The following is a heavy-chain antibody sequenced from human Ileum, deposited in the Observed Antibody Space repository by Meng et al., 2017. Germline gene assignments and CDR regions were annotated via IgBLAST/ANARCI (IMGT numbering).Heavy chain of an antibody. V-gene: IGHV3-74*01. J-gene: IGHJ4*02. Sequence: GGPLRLSCAASGFSFSTYWIHWVRQAPGKGLVWVSLINPDGSATNYADSVKGRFTVSRDNAKSTVYLQMDSLRAEDTAVYYCASFQYSLEDYWGQGTLVTVSS. CDR2: INPDGSAT. CDR3: ASFQYSLEDY. CDR1: GFSFSTYW. D-gene: IGHD1-1*01.